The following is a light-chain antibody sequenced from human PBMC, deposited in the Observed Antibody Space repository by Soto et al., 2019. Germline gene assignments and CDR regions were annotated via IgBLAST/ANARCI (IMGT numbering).Light chain of an antibody. CDR3: SSYAGSKYV. J-gene: IGLJ1*01. CDR2: EVN. CDR1: SSDVGGYNY. V-gene: IGLV2-8*01. Sequence: QSALTQPPSASGSPGQSVTISCIGTSSDVGGYNYVSWYQQHPGKAPKHMISEVNKRPSGVPDRFSGSKSGNTASLTVSGLQAEDEAVYYCSSYAGSKYVFGTGTKVTVL.